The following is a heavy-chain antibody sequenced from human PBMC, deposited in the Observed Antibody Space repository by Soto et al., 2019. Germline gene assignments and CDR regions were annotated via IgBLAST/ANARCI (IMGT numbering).Heavy chain of an antibody. CDR2: ISGSGGST. J-gene: IGHJ4*02. CDR3: AKDHRAVYYYDSSGYYDY. V-gene: IGHV3-23*01. Sequence: GQLLESGGGLVQPGGSLRLSCAASGFTFSNFAMSWVRQAPGKGLEWVSAISGSGGSTYYADSVKGRFTISRDNSKNTLYLQMNSLRAEDTAVYYCAKDHRAVYYYDSSGYYDYWGQGTLVTVSS. CDR1: GFTFSNFA. D-gene: IGHD3-22*01.